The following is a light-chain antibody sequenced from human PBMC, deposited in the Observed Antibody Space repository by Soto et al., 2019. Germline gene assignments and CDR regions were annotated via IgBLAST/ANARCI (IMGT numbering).Light chain of an antibody. CDR3: QQYGGSPRT. CDR1: QTISSAY. Sequence: SVLKNSPGTLSSSPCERATIYFSASQTISSAYIAWYQQKRGQAPRLLIHDASSRATGIPDRFSGSGSGTDFTLTISRLEPEDFAVYYCQQYGGSPRTFGQGTKV. V-gene: IGKV3-20*01. CDR2: DAS. J-gene: IGKJ1*01.